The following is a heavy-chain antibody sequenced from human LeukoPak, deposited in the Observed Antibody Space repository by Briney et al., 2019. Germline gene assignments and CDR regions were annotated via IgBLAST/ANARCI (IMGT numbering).Heavy chain of an antibody. J-gene: IGHJ4*02. CDR1: GGSFSGYY. D-gene: IGHD3-22*01. CDR2: INHSGST. CDR3: ARDSRQWLLAFDY. Sequence: PSETLSLTCAVYGGSFSGYYWSWIRQPPGKGLEWIGEINHSGSTYYNPSLKSRVTISVDTSKNQFSLKLSSVTAADTAVYYCARDSRQWLLAFDYWGQGTLVTVSS. V-gene: IGHV4-34*01.